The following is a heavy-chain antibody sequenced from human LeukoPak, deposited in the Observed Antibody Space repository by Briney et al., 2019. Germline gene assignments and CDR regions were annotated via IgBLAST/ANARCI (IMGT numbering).Heavy chain of an antibody. J-gene: IGHJ6*02. CDR3: ARGGQLLLGGWDYYYGMDV. V-gene: IGHV7-4-1*02. CDR2: SNTNTGNP. Sequence: ASVKVSCKASGYTFTSCAMYWVRQAPGQWLEWMGWSNTNTGNPTYAQGFIGRFVFSLDTSVSTAYLQISSLKAEDTAVYYCARGGQLLLGGWDYYYGMDVWGQGTTVTVSS. CDR1: GYTFTSCA. D-gene: IGHD2-15*01.